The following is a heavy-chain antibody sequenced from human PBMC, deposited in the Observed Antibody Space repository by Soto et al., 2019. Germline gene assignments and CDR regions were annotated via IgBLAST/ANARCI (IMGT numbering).Heavy chain of an antibody. V-gene: IGHV1-18*04. J-gene: IGHJ4*02. CDR3: GRGLGGGWYYFDY. CDR2: ITVNSGNT. CDR1: GYSFISYG. D-gene: IGHD6-19*01. Sequence: QGQLVQSGVEVKKPGASVKVSCKASGYSFISYGIGWVRQAPGQGLEWMGWITVNSGNTNYPQKFQGRVTMTTDTSKSTAYRELRSLTSDDTAVYYCGRGLGGGWYYFDYWGPGTLVTVSS.